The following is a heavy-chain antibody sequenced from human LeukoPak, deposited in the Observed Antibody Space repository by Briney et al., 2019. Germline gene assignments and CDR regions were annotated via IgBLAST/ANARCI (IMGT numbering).Heavy chain of an antibody. J-gene: IGHJ4*02. V-gene: IGHV3-64D*06. Sequence: GGSLRLSCAASGFTFSSYAIHWVRQAPGKGLEYVSAISSNGGSTYYADSVKGRFTISRDNSKNTLYLQMSSLRAEDTAVYYCVKGDCSSTSCFPDYWGQGTLVTVSS. CDR1: GFTFSSYA. D-gene: IGHD2-2*01. CDR2: ISSNGGST. CDR3: VKGDCSSTSCFPDY.